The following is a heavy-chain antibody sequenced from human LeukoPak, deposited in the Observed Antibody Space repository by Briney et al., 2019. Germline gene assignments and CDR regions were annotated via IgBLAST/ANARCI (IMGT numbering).Heavy chain of an antibody. Sequence: PGGCQSLSCAASGFTFSSYSMNWVRQAPGKGLEWVSSISSSSTYIYYADSVKGRFTISRDNAKKSLYLQMNSLRAEDTAVYYCARTRDGYNHAIVYWGQMTLVTVSS. CDR2: ISSSSTYI. CDR1: GFTFSSYS. D-gene: IGHD5-24*01. CDR3: ARTRDGYNHAIVY. J-gene: IGHJ4*02. V-gene: IGHV3-21*04.